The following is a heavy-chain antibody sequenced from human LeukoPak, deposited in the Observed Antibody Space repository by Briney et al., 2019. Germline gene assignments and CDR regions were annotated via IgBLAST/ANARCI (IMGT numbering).Heavy chain of an antibody. CDR1: GFTFDDYT. CDR2: ISWDGGST. V-gene: IGHV3-43*01. CDR3: ARVGAATYAFDI. D-gene: IGHD3-16*01. Sequence: HAGGSLRLSCAASGFTFDDYTMHWVRQAPGKGLEWVSLISWDGGSTYYADSVKGRFTISRDNSKNSLYLQMNSLRAEDTAVYYCARVGAATYAFDIWGQGTMVTVSS. J-gene: IGHJ3*02.